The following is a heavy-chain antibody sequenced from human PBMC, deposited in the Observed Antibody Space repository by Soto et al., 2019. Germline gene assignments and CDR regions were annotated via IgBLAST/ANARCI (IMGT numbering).Heavy chain of an antibody. Sequence: PSETLSLTCSVSGGSISSGGYSWSWIRQPPGKGLEWIGYIYHSGSTYYNPSLKSRLTISRDNSKNTLYLQMSSLRAEDTAVYYCVKCGWNYVPDYWGQGTLVTVSS. CDR3: VKCGWNYVPDY. CDR2: IYHSGST. J-gene: IGHJ4*02. D-gene: IGHD1-7*01. CDR1: GGSISSGGYS. V-gene: IGHV4-30-2*02.